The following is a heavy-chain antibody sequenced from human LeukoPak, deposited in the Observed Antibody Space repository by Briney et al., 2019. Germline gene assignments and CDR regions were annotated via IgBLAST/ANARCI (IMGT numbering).Heavy chain of an antibody. CDR3: GRGPSIAIMRGGQWHYYMDV. Sequence: ASVKLSCKASGYTFTSSYINWVRQAPGQGLEWMGLINPSSGSTNYAQKFQGRFDMTRDTSTSTTYMELSSPRSEDTAVYNCGRGPSIAIMRGGQWHYYMDVWGKGTTVTISS. V-gene: IGHV1-46*01. D-gene: IGHD2-21*01. J-gene: IGHJ6*03. CDR2: INPSSGST. CDR1: GYTFTSSY.